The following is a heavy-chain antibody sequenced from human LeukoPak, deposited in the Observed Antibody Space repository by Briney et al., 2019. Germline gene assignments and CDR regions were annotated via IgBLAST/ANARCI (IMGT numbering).Heavy chain of an antibody. D-gene: IGHD6-19*01. V-gene: IGHV1-69*13. J-gene: IGHJ4*02. CDR1: GGTFSSYA. Sequence: ASVKVSCKASGGTFSSYAISWVRQAPGQGLEWMGGIIPIFGTANYAQKFQGRVTITADESTSTAYMELNSLETEDTAVYYCTTDHFHSSGWYVMEWGQGTLVTVSS. CDR2: IIPIFGTA. CDR3: TTDHFHSSGWYVME.